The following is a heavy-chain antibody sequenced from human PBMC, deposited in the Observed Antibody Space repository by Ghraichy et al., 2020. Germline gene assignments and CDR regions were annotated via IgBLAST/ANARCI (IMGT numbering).Heavy chain of an antibody. CDR3: ARHFLEWLLSNWFDP. CDR2: IYYSGST. V-gene: IGHV4-39*01. D-gene: IGHD3-3*01. Sequence: SETLSLTCTVSGGSISSSSYYWGWIRQPPGKGLEWIGSIYYSGSTYYNPSLKSRVTISVDTSKNQFSLKLSSVTAADTAVYYCARHFLEWLLSNWFDPWGQGTLVTVSS. J-gene: IGHJ5*02. CDR1: GGSISSSSYY.